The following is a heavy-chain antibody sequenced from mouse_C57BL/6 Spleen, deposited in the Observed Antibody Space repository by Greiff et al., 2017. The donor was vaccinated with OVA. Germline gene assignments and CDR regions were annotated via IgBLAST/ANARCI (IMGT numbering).Heavy chain of an antibody. D-gene: IGHD2-5*01. J-gene: IGHJ3*01. Sequence: QVQLQQPGAELVMPGASVKLSCKASGYTFTSYWMHWVKQRPGQGLEWIGEIDPSDSDTNYNQKFKGKSTLTVDKSSSTAYMQLSSLTSEDSAVYYCANSNHEGFAYWGQGTLVTVSA. CDR1: GYTFTSYW. V-gene: IGHV1-69*01. CDR3: ANSNHEGFAY. CDR2: IDPSDSDT.